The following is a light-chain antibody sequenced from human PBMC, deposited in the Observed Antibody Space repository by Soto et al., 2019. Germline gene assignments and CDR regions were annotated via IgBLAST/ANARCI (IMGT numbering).Light chain of an antibody. J-gene: IGLJ2*01. Sequence: QSALTLPASVSGSPGQSITISCTGTSSDVGGYNYVSWYQQHPGKAPKLMIYDVSNRPSGVSNRFSGSKSGNTASLTISGLQAEDEADYYCSSYTSSSTPYVVFGGGTKLTVL. CDR3: SSYTSSSTPYVV. CDR2: DVS. V-gene: IGLV2-14*01. CDR1: SSDVGGYNY.